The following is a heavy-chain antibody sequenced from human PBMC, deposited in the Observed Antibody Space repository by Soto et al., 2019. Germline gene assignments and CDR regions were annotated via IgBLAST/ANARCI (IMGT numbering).Heavy chain of an antibody. Sequence: QVQLVESGGGVVQPGKSLRLSCAASGFTFSSFGMHWVRQAPGKGLEWVAGISYDGSNQYYGESLKGRITISRDDTKKVLNLVIDSLRPEDTAVYYCARERRQWAVPTDYWGQGTLVTVAS. D-gene: IGHD1-26*01. J-gene: IGHJ4*02. V-gene: IGHV3-30*03. CDR2: ISYDGSNQ. CDR1: GFTFSSFG. CDR3: ARERRQWAVPTDY.